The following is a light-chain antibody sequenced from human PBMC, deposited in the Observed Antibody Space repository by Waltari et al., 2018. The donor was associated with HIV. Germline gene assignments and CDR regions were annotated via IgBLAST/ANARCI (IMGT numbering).Light chain of an antibody. J-gene: IGKJ2*01. CDR2: DAS. CDR3: QQRSNWPPT. V-gene: IGKV3-11*01. CDR1: QSVSSY. Sequence: EIALTQSPGTLSLSPGERATLSCRASQSVSSYLAWYQQKPGQAPRLLIYDASNRATGIPARFSGSGSGTDFTLTISSLEPEDFAVYYCQQRSNWPPTFGQGTKLEIK.